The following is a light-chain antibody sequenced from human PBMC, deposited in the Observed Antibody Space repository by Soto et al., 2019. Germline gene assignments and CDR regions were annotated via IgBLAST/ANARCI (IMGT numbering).Light chain of an antibody. Sequence: DIQMTQSPSTLSASVGDRGTLTCRASQSISSWLAWYQQKPGKAPKLLIYDASSSESGVPSRLSGSGSGTEFTLTIRSLQPDDSATYDCQQYNSYSTFGQGTKVDIK. CDR3: QQYNSYST. V-gene: IGKV1-5*01. CDR1: QSISSW. J-gene: IGKJ1*01. CDR2: DAS.